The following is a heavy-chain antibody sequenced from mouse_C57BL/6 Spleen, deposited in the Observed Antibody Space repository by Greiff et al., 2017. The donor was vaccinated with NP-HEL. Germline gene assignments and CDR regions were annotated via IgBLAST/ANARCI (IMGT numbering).Heavy chain of an antibody. Sequence: VQLQQPGAELVKPGASVKMSCKASGYTFTSYWITWVKQRPGQGLEWIGDIYPGSGSTNYNEKFKSKATLTVDTSSSTAYMQLSSLTSEDSAVYYCARSSRGAGTFDYWGQGTTLTVSS. CDR2: IYPGSGST. CDR3: ARSSRGAGTFDY. J-gene: IGHJ2*01. CDR1: GYTFTSYW. V-gene: IGHV1-55*01. D-gene: IGHD4-1*01.